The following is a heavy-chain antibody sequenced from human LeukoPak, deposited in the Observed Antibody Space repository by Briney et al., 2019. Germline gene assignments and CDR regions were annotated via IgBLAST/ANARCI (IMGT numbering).Heavy chain of an antibody. Sequence: SETLSLTCTVSGYSISSGYYWGWSRQPPGKGLEWIGSINHSGSTNYNPSLKRRVTIALDTSKNQFSLKLTSVTAADTAVYYCARGRSPQDWGQGTLVTVSS. CDR3: ARGRSPQD. CDR1: GYSISSGYY. CDR2: INHSGST. J-gene: IGHJ4*02. V-gene: IGHV4-38-2*02.